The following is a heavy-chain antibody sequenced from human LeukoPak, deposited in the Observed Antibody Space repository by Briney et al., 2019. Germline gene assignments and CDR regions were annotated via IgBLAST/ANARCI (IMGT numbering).Heavy chain of an antibody. D-gene: IGHD1-26*01. V-gene: IGHV3-11*04. J-gene: IGHJ3*02. CDR1: GFTFSDYY. CDR3: AREISGSSSDAFDI. Sequence: PGGSLRLSCAASGFTFSDYYMSWIRQAPGKGLEWVSYISSSGSTIYYADSVKGRFTISRDNAKNSLYLQMNSLRAEDTAVYYCAREISGSSSDAFDIWGQGTMVTVSS. CDR2: ISSSGSTI.